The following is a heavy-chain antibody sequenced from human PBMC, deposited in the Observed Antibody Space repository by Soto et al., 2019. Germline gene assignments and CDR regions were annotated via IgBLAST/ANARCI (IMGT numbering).Heavy chain of an antibody. V-gene: IGHV3-48*04. CDR2: ISSSSSTI. CDR3: AKDISPYWPQPSYYYYYGMDV. D-gene: IGHD2-8*02. J-gene: IGHJ6*02. Sequence: PGGSLRLSCAASGFTFSSYSMNWVRQAPGKGLEWVSYISSSSSTIYYADSVKGRFTSADSVEGRFTISRDNSKNSLYLQMNSLRTEDTALYYCAKDISPYWPQPSYYYYYGMDVWGQGTTVIVSS. CDR1: GFTFSSYS.